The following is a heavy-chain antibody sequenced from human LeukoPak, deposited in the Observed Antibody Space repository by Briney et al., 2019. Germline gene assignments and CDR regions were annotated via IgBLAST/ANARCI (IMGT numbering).Heavy chain of an antibody. Sequence: GGSLRLSCAASGFTFSSYWMHWVRQAPGKGLVWVSRTNSDGSSTSYADSVKGRFTISRDNAKNTLYLQMNSLRAEDTAVYYCARDPYSGTYGDTYYYYMDVWGKGTTVTISS. V-gene: IGHV3-74*01. J-gene: IGHJ6*03. CDR2: TNSDGSST. D-gene: IGHD1-26*01. CDR1: GFTFSSYW. CDR3: ARDPYSGTYGDTYYYYMDV.